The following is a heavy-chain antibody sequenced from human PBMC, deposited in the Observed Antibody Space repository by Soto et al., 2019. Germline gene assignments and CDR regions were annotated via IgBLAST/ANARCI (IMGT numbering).Heavy chain of an antibody. J-gene: IGHJ5*02. V-gene: IGHV3-23*01. CDR3: AKDSVHNLYRTSSLEDCFGP. Sequence: PGGSLRLSCEASGFIFSSYAITWFRQAPGKGLEWVSTISGTGVNTYYADSVKGRFTVSRDNSKNTVWLQMNSLRAADSSVYYCAKDSVHNLYRTSSLEDCFGPWGQGTLVTVSS. D-gene: IGHD6-6*01. CDR1: GFIFSSYA. CDR2: ISGTGVNT.